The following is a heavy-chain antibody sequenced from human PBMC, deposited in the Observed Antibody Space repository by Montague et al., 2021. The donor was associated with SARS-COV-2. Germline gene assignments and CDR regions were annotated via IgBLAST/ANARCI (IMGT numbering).Heavy chain of an antibody. CDR1: GFTFSSYE. CDR2: ISSSGSNV. Sequence: SLSLTFSASGFTFSSYEMNWVRQAPGKGLEWVSYISSSGSNVHYADSVKGRFSIYRDNAKSSLYLQMNSLRAEDTAVYYCARRTYYDGYWGRGTLVTVSS. CDR3: ARRTYYDGY. D-gene: IGHD3-22*01. J-gene: IGHJ4*02. V-gene: IGHV3-48*03.